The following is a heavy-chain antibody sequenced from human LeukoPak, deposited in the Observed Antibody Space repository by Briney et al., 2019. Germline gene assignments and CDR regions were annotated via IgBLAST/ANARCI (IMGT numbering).Heavy chain of an antibody. D-gene: IGHD5-18*01. CDR1: GFTFDDYA. J-gene: IGHJ4*02. CDR3: ASGHVDTAMVGY. Sequence: GRSLRLSCAASGFTFDDYAMHWVRQAPGKGLEWVSGISWNSGSIGYADSVEGRFTISRDNAKNSLYLQMNSLRAEDTAVYYCASGHVDTAMVGYWGQGTLVTVSS. V-gene: IGHV3-9*01. CDR2: ISWNSGSI.